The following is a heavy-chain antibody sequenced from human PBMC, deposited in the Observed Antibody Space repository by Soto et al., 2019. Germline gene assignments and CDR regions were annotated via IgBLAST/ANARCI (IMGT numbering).Heavy chain of an antibody. J-gene: IGHJ6*02. CDR2: ISYNENNK. D-gene: IGHD3-10*01. CDR1: GFTFSSCA. CDR3: ARVLPGRTGVLYYYDYGMDA. Sequence: GGSLRLSCAASGFTFSSCAMHWVRQAPGKGLGWVEVISYNENNKYTSDNAKGRFTITRDNSKNTLYLQMNSRRAEDTAVYYCARVLPGRTGVLYYYDYGMDAWGQGTTVTVSS. V-gene: IGHV3-30-3*01.